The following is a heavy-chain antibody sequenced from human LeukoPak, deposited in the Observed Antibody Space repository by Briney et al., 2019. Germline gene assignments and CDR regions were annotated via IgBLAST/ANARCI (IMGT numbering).Heavy chain of an antibody. V-gene: IGHV4-39*07. CDR1: GGSISSSSYY. CDR3: ARDYRYNIVVVVAATHFDY. D-gene: IGHD2-15*01. Sequence: SETLSLTCTVSGGSISSSSYYWGWIRQPPGKGLEWIGSIYYSGSTYYNPSLKSRVTISVDTSKNQFSLKLSSVTAADTAVYYCARDYRYNIVVVVAATHFDYWGQGTLVTVSS. CDR2: IYYSGST. J-gene: IGHJ4*02.